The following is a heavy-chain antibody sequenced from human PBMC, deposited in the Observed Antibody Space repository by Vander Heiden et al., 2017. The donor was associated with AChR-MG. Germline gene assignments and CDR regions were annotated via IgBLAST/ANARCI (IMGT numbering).Heavy chain of an antibody. CDR2: IIPIIGTA. V-gene: IGHV1-69*12. D-gene: IGHD1-26*01. J-gene: IGHJ4*02. CDR1: GGTFGGDA. CDR3: ARSYSSESYSPVGN. Sequence: QVQLVQSGAEVTTPGSSVKVPCMASGGTFGGDAISWVRQAPGKGLEWMGGIIPIIGTANYVQKFQGRVTITADEATSTAYMELSSLRSEDTAVYYCARSYSSESYSPVGNWGQGTLVTVSS.